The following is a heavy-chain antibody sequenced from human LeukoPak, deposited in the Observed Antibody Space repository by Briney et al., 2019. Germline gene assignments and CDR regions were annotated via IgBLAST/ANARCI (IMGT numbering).Heavy chain of an antibody. V-gene: IGHV3-23*01. CDR3: AKVPRYCSGGSCYAGYFEY. D-gene: IGHD2-15*01. CDR1: GFIFSAYW. CDR2: ISGSGGST. Sequence: PGGSLRLSCVASGFIFSAYWMSWVRQAPGKGLEWVSAISGSGGSTYYADSVKGRFTISRDNSKSTLYLQMNSLRAEDTAVYYCAKVPRYCSGGSCYAGYFEYWGQGTLVTVSS. J-gene: IGHJ4*02.